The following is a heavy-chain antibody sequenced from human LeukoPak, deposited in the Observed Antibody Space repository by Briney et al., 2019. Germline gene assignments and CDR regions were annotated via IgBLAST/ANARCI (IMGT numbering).Heavy chain of an antibody. Sequence: GESLKISCKGSGYSFTSYWIGWVRQMPGKGLEWMGIIYPGDSDTRYSPSFQGQVTISADKSSSTAYLQWSSLKASDTAMYYCARASQPLGGLSFPDYWGQGTLVTVSS. V-gene: IGHV5-51*01. CDR1: GYSFTSYW. CDR2: IYPGDSDT. D-gene: IGHD3-16*02. J-gene: IGHJ4*02. CDR3: ARASQPLGGLSFPDY.